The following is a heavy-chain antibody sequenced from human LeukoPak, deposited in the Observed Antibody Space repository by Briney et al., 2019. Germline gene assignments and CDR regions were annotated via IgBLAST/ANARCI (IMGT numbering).Heavy chain of an antibody. CDR3: ARTVVTDYYYGMDV. J-gene: IGHJ6*02. V-gene: IGHV4-39*07. Sequence: PSETLSLTCTVSGGSISSSSYYWGWIRQPPGKGLEWIGSIYYSGSTYYNPSLKSRVTISVDTSKNQFSLKLSSVTAADTAVYYCARTVVTDYYYGMDVWGQGTTVTVSS. D-gene: IGHD4-23*01. CDR1: GGSISSSSYY. CDR2: IYYSGST.